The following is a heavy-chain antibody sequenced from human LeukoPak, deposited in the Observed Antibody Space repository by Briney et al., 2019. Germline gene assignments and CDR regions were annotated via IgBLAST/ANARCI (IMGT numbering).Heavy chain of an antibody. CDR1: GSNFVDYW. CDR2: IFPGDSET. V-gene: IGHV5-51*01. D-gene: IGHD7-27*01. CDR3: AKQHLGKIGENSFQS. Sequence: GESLKISCKDSGSNFVDYWIGWVRQVPGRGLEWMAVIFPGDSETTYSPSFQGQVSISVDTSTNTAYLEWSSLKASDTAIYYCAKQHLGKIGENSFQSWGKGTLVIAS. J-gene: IGHJ4*02.